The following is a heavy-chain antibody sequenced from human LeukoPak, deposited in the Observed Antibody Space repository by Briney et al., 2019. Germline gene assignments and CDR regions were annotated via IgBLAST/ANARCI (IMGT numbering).Heavy chain of an antibody. CDR1: GGSFSGYY. J-gene: IGHJ4*02. Sequence: SETLSLTCAVYGGSFSGYYWSWIRQPPGKGLEWIGEINHSGSTNYNPSLKSRVTISVDTSKNQFSLKLSSVTAADTAVYYCARGAISSWYEDWGQGTLVTVSS. V-gene: IGHV4-34*01. CDR2: INHSGST. CDR3: ARGAISSWYED. D-gene: IGHD6-13*01.